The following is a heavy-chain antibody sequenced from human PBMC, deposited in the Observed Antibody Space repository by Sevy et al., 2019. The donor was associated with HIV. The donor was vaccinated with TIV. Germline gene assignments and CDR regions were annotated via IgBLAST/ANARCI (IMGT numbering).Heavy chain of an antibody. V-gene: IGHV4-39*01. CDR3: ARRLAAAGGGNEYFQP. Sequence: SETLSLTCTVSGCSINNKAYYWAWIRQPPGKGLEWIGSMSYSGNSYYNPSLNCRVTISLDTSKNQFSLRLTFVTAADTAVYYCARRLAAAGGGNEYFQPWGQGTLVTVSS. CDR1: GCSINNKAYY. J-gene: IGHJ1*01. D-gene: IGHD6-13*01. CDR2: MSYSGNS.